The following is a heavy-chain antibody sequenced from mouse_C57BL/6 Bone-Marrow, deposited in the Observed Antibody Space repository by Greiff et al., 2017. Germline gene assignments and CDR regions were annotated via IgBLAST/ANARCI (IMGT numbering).Heavy chain of an antibody. J-gene: IGHJ2*01. V-gene: IGHV1-55*01. CDR3: ARGDGYCLDY. CDR1: GYTFTSYW. D-gene: IGHD2-3*01. Sequence: QVQLQQPGAELVKPGASVKMSCKASGYTFTSYWITWVQQRPGQGLEWIGDIYPGSGSTNYNETFKSKATLTGDPASSTAYMQLSSLTSEDSAVYYCARGDGYCLDYWGQGTTLTVSS. CDR2: IYPGSGST.